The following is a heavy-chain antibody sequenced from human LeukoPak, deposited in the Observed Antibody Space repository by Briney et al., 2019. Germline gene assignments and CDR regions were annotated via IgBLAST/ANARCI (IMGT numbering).Heavy chain of an antibody. J-gene: IGHJ4*02. Sequence: QPGGPLRLSCAASGFTVSSNYMSWVRQAPGKGLEWVSVIYSGGSTYYADSVKGRFTISRDHSKNTLYLQMNSLRAEDTAVYYCARAAVARAPFDYWGQGTLVTVSS. CDR1: GFTVSSNY. V-gene: IGHV3-53*01. CDR2: IYSGGST. D-gene: IGHD6-19*01. CDR3: ARAAVARAPFDY.